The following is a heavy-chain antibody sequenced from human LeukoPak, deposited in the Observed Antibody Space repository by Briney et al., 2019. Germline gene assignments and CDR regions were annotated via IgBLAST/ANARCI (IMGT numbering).Heavy chain of an antibody. CDR2: IKQDGSEK. V-gene: IGHV3-7*01. D-gene: IGHD3-10*02. CDR3: ARDTITMSQY. J-gene: IGHJ4*02. CDR1: GFTFRSYW. Sequence: GGSLRLSCAASGFTFRSYWMSWVRQAPGKGLEWVANIKQDGSEKYYVDSVKGRFTISRDNAKNSLYLQMNSLRAEDTAVYYCARDTITMSQYWGQGTLVTVSS.